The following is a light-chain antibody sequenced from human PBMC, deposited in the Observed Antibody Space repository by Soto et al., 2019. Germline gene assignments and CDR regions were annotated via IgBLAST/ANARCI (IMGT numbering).Light chain of an antibody. V-gene: IGKV2-30*01. J-gene: IGKJ1*01. CDR2: QVS. CDR3: VQGTHWPWT. Sequence: DVVMTQSPLSLSVTLGQPASISCRSSQGLVYSDGNTFLNWFHQRPGQSPRRLIYQVSNRDSGVPDRFSGSGSGTDYTMTSSRVEAEDGGIYYCVQGTHWPWTFGQGTKVEIK. CDR1: QGLVYSDGNTF.